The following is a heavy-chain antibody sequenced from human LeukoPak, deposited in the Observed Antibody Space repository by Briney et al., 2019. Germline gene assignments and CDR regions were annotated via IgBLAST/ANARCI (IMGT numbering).Heavy chain of an antibody. J-gene: IGHJ4*02. CDR1: GFTFSTYG. D-gene: IGHD2-15*01. V-gene: IGHV3-30*18. CDR2: ISYDGSNK. Sequence: PGRSLRLSCAASGFTFSTYGMHWVRQAPGKGLEWEAVISYDGSNKYYVDSVKGRFTISRDNSKNTLDLQMNSLRAEDTAVYYCAKELHKTTWYSHWGQGTLVTVSS. CDR3: AKELHKTTWYSH.